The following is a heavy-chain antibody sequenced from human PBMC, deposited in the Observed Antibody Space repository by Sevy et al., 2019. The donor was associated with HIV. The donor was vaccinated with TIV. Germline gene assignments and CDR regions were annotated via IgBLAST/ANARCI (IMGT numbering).Heavy chain of an antibody. J-gene: IGHJ4*02. CDR2: IGVNNGKT. CDR1: GYNFNTYG. D-gene: IGHD3-22*01. V-gene: IGHV1-18*01. CDR3: ARDSYYYDMHSSYRPPDY. Sequence: ASVKVSCKASGYNFNTYGITWVRQAPGQGLEWVGWIGVNNGKTNYAARLQARISMTADTSTSTVYMELRTLTSDDTAMYFCARDSYYYDMHSSYRPPDYWGQGTLLTVSS.